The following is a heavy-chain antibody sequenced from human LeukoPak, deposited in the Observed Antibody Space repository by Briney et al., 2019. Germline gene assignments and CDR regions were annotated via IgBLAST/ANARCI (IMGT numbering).Heavy chain of an antibody. CDR1: GFTFSSYA. V-gene: IGHV3-23*01. CDR2: ISGSGGIT. Sequence: PGGSLRLSCAASGFTFSSYAMSWVRQAPGKGLEWVSVISGSGGITYYADSAKGRFTISRDNSKNTLYLQMNSLRAEDTAVYYCAKDKHLVPYYWGQGTLATVSS. D-gene: IGHD3-3*02. J-gene: IGHJ4*02. CDR3: AKDKHLVPYY.